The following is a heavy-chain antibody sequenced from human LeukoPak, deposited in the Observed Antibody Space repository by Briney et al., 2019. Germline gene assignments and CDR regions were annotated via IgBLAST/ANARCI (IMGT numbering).Heavy chain of an antibody. J-gene: IGHJ5*02. Sequence: SETLSLTCTVSGGSISSHLWNWIRQTPGKGLEWLGRISYSGSTIYNPSLKSRITISVDTSKDQFSLKLSSVTAADTAVYYCARRQTEATGYADNGNWLDPWGQGTLVTVSP. CDR1: GGSISSHL. CDR2: ISYSGST. D-gene: IGHD5-12*01. CDR3: ARRQTEATGYADNGNWLDP. V-gene: IGHV4-59*08.